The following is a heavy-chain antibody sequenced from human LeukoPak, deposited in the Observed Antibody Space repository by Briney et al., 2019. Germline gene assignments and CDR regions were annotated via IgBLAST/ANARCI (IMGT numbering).Heavy chain of an antibody. CDR1: GFTFSDYY. V-gene: IGHV3-11*04. CDR3: ARVEGEYQLLLGRRAYYFDY. J-gene: IGHJ4*02. CDR2: ISSSGSTI. D-gene: IGHD2-2*01. Sequence: PGGSLRLSCAASGFTFSDYYMSWIRQAPGKGLEWVSYISSSGSTIYYADSVKGRFTISRDNAKNSLYLQMNSLRAEDTAVYYCARVEGEYQLLLGRRAYYFDYWGQGTLVTVSS.